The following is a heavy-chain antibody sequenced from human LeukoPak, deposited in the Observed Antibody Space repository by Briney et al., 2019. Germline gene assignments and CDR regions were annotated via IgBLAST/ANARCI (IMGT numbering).Heavy chain of an antibody. Sequence: GGSLRLSCAVSGFTFSSYAMSWVRQAPGKGLEWVSAISGSGGSTYYADSVKGRFTISRDNSKNTLYLQMNSLRADDTAVYYCAKRGSGITVAADYWGQGTLVTVSS. V-gene: IGHV3-23*01. D-gene: IGHD6-19*01. CDR1: GFTFSSYA. J-gene: IGHJ4*02. CDR3: AKRGSGITVAADY. CDR2: ISGSGGST.